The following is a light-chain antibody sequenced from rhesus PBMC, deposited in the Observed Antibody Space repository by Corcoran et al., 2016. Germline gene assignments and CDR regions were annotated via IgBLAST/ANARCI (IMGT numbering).Light chain of an antibody. Sequence: DIQMTQSPSSLSASVGDRVTITCQASQSLSNYLNWYQLKPGEILKLLIYRASSLQSGIPSRVSGSGSGTVFTLTISSLQPEDFATYYCQQGYSYPWTFGQGTKVDIK. CDR3: QQGYSYPWT. J-gene: IGKJ1*01. V-gene: IGKV1S9*01. CDR1: QSLSNY. CDR2: RAS.